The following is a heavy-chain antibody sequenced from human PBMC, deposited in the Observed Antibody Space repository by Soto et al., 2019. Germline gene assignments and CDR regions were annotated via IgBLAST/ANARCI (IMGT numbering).Heavy chain of an antibody. J-gene: IGHJ6*02. CDR1: GGSISSSNW. CDR2: IYHSGST. V-gene: IGHV4-4*02. Sequence: ETLSLTCAVSGGSISSSNWWSWVRQPPGKGLEWIGEIYHSGSTNYNPSLKSRVTISVDKSKNQFSLKLSSVTAADTAMYYCARSRRGAYSSGWYSLSGYYNYGIDVWGQGTKVTVSS. D-gene: IGHD6-19*01. CDR3: ARSRRGAYSSGWYSLSGYYNYGIDV.